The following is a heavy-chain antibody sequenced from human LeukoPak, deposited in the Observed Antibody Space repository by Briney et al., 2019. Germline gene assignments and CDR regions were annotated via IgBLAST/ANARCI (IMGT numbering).Heavy chain of an antibody. CDR2: IRSKAYGGTT. CDR3: TRVDDILTGYSLYYFDY. CDR1: GFTFGDYA. Sequence: PGGSLRLSCTASGFTFGDYAMSWVRQAPGKGLEWVGFIRSKAYGGTTEYAASVKGRFTISRDDSKSIAYLQMNSLKTEDTAVYYCTRVDDILTGYSLYYFDYWGQGTLVTVSS. J-gene: IGHJ4*02. V-gene: IGHV3-49*04. D-gene: IGHD3-9*01.